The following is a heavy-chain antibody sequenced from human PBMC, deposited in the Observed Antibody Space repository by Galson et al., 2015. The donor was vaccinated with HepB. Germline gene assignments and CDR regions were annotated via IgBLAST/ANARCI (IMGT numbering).Heavy chain of an antibody. CDR2: IRQDGSEK. CDR3: ARDEPSGSYRFDS. J-gene: IGHJ4*02. V-gene: IGHV3-7*01. Sequence: PLRLSCAASGFTFSSYWMSWVRQAPGKGLEWVANIRQDGSEKYYVDSVKGRFTISRDNAKNSLYLQMNSLRAEDTAVYYCARDEPSGSYRFDSWGQGALVTVSS. CDR1: GFTFSSYW. D-gene: IGHD1-26*01.